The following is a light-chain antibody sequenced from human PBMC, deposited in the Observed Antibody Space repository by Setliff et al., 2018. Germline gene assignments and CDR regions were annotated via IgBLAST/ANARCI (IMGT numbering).Light chain of an antibody. V-gene: IGLV2-11*01. CDR3: CSYAGSNNYV. Sequence: QSALTQPRSVSGSPGQSVTISCTGTSSDVGGYNYVSWYQQHPGKAPKVMIYDVSKRPSGVPDRFSGSESGNTASLTISGLQAEDEAEYYCCSYAGSNNYVFGTGTKVTVL. CDR2: DVS. CDR1: SSDVGGYNY. J-gene: IGLJ1*01.